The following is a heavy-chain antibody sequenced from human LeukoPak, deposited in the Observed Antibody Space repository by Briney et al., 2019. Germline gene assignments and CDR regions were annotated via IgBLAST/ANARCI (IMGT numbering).Heavy chain of an antibody. J-gene: IGHJ6*02. V-gene: IGHV3-74*01. D-gene: IGHD4-17*01. Sequence: GGSLRLSCAASGFTFSSYWMHWVRQAPGKGLVWVSRINSDGSSTTYADSVKGRFTISRDNAKNTLYLQMNSLRAEDTAVYYCARGRNGDYATSDYYYYGMDVWGQGTTVTVSS. CDR1: GFTFSSYW. CDR3: ARGRNGDYATSDYYYYGMDV. CDR2: INSDGSST.